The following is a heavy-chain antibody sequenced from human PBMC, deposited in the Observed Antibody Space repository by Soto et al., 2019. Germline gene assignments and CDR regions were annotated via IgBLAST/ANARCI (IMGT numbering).Heavy chain of an antibody. CDR2: ISAYNGNT. CDR1: GYTFTSYG. CDR3: ARESGYCSGGSCYGLGYFDY. D-gene: IGHD2-15*01. V-gene: IGHV1-18*01. Sequence: ASVKVSCKASGYTFTSYGISWVRQAPGQGLEWMGWISAYNGNTNYAQKLQGRVTMTTDTSTSTAYMELRSLRSDDTAVYYRARESGYCSGGSCYGLGYFDYWGQGTLVTVSS. J-gene: IGHJ4*02.